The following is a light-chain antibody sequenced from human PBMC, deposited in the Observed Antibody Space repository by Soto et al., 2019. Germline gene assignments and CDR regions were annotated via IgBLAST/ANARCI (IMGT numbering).Light chain of an antibody. CDR2: KAS. V-gene: IGKV1-5*03. Sequence: DIQMTQSPSPLSASVGDRVTITCRAGRSVSSWLAWYQQKPGKAPQLLIYKASTLESGVPSRFSDSGSGTSFPLTIASLQPAGCAAYYCQQYGNYCYFGQGT. J-gene: IGKJ1*01. CDR3: QQYGNYCY. CDR1: RSVSSW.